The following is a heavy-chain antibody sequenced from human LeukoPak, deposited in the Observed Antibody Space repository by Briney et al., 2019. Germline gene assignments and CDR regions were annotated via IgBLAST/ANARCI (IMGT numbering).Heavy chain of an antibody. V-gene: IGHV3-15*01. CDR2: IKTKTDGETT. CDR1: GFTFSNGW. CDR3: TSTLGH. Sequence: GGSLTLSCAVSGFTFSNGWITWVRQAPRQGLEWVGRIKTKTDGETTDHAAPVKGRFTISRDDSKNTLFLQMNSLKTEDTAVYYCTSTLGHWGQGTLVTVSS. D-gene: IGHD2/OR15-2a*01. J-gene: IGHJ4*02.